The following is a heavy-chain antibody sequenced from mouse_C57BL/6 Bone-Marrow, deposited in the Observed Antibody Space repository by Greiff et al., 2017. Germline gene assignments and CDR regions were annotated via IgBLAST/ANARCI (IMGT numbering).Heavy chain of an antibody. CDR3: ARRDYGSDWYFDV. CDR2: IHPNSGST. J-gene: IGHJ1*03. D-gene: IGHD1-1*01. CDR1: GYTFTSYW. Sequence: QVQLQQPGAELVKPGASVKLSCKASGYTFTSYWMHWVKQRPGQGLEWIGMIHPNSGSTNYNEKFKSKATLTVDKSSSTAYMQLSSLTSEDSAVYDCARRDYGSDWYFDVWGTGTTVTVSS. V-gene: IGHV1-64*01.